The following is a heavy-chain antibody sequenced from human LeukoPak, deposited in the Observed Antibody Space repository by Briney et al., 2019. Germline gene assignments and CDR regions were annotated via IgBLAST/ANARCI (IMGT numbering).Heavy chain of an antibody. V-gene: IGHV3-7*01. CDR3: ASASISGGPRIYNFFGP. D-gene: IGHD3-3*01. Sequence: PGGSLRLSCAASGLPFSKWWMTWVRQAPGKGLEWVGNIGQDGTEKKYGGSVRGRFTISRDNAKNSLYLQMNSLRVEDTDLYYWASASISGGPRIYNFFGPRGQGALVTVSS. CDR2: IGQDGTEK. CDR1: GLPFSKWW. J-gene: IGHJ5*02.